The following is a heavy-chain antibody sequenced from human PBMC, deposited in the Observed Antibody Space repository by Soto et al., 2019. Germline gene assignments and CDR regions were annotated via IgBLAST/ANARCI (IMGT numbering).Heavy chain of an antibody. V-gene: IGHV4-61*05. D-gene: IGHD3-10*01. CDR1: GGSISSSSYY. CDR3: ASLANYYGSGSYSGWFDP. J-gene: IGHJ5*02. CDR2: IYYSGST. Sequence: SETLSLTCTVSGGSISSSSYYWGWIRQPTGQGLEWIGYIYYSGSTNYNPSLKSRVTLSVDTSKNQFSLKLSSVTAADTAVYYCASLANYYGSGSYSGWFDPWGQGTLVTVSS.